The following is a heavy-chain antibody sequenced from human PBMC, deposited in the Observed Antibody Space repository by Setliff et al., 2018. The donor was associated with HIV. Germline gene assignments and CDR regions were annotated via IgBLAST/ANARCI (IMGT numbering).Heavy chain of an antibody. V-gene: IGHV1-18*01. D-gene: IGHD5-12*01. Sequence: ASVKVSCKASGHTFTSYGISWVRQAPGQGLEWMGWISAYNGNTNYAQKFRGRVTMTRNTSISTAYMEVYSLRSEDTAVYYCARAHLDGYNTNWFDPWGQGTLVTVSS. CDR2: ISAYNGNT. J-gene: IGHJ5*02. CDR3: ARAHLDGYNTNWFDP. CDR1: GHTFTSYG.